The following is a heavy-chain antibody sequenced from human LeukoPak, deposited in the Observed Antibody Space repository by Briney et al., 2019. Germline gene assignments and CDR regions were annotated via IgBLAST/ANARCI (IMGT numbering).Heavy chain of an antibody. V-gene: IGHV1-58*01. J-gene: IGHJ4*02. D-gene: IGHD3-22*01. CDR3: AADIDYYDGSGYYKNFDY. CDR1: GFTFTSSA. CDR2: IVVGSDNI. Sequence: GASVKVSCKASGFTFTSSAVQWVRQARGQRLEWIGWIVVGSDNIDYAQKFQERVTITRDMSTTTAYMELSSLRSEGTAVYYCAADIDYYDGSGYYKNFDYWGQGTLVTVSS.